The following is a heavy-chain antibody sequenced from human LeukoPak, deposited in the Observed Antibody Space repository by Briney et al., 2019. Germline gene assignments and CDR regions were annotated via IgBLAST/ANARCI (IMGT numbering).Heavy chain of an antibody. J-gene: IGHJ4*02. V-gene: IGHV3-21*01. CDR1: GFTFSSYS. D-gene: IGHD3-22*01. CDR3: ARDRSELYCYDSSGYYPIGY. Sequence: GGSLRLSCAASGFTFSSYSMNWVRQAPGKGLEWVSSISSSSSYIYYADSVKGRFTISGDNAKNSLYLQMNSLRAEDTAVYYCARDRSELYCYDSSGYYPIGYWGQGTLVTVSS. CDR2: ISSSSSYI.